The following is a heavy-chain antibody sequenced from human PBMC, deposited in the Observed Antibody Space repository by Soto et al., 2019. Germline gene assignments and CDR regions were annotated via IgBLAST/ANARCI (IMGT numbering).Heavy chain of an antibody. D-gene: IGHD6-6*01. J-gene: IGHJ4*02. Sequence: NPSETLSLTCTVSGGSISSDDYYWSWIRQPPGKGLEWIGYIYYSGRTSYNPSLKSRVTISMDTSKNQFSLKLTSVSAADTAVYYCARDRSNSPDFFDYWGQGTLVTVSS. CDR1: GGSISSDDYY. V-gene: IGHV4-30-4*01. CDR3: ARDRSNSPDFFDY. CDR2: IYYSGRT.